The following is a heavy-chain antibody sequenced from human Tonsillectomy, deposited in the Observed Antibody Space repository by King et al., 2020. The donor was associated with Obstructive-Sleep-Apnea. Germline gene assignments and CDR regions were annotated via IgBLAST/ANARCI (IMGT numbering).Heavy chain of an antibody. D-gene: IGHD4-17*01. CDR1: GYSISSGYY. CDR3: ASLRRWDLYGDYDFDY. Sequence: VQLQESGPGLVKPSETLSLTCTVSGYSISSGYYWGWIRQPPGKGLEWIGSIYHSGSAYYNPSLKSRVTISVDTSKNQFSLRLSSVTAADTAVYYCASLRRWDLYGDYDFDYWGQGTLVTVSS. J-gene: IGHJ4*02. CDR2: IYHSGSA. V-gene: IGHV4-38-2*02.